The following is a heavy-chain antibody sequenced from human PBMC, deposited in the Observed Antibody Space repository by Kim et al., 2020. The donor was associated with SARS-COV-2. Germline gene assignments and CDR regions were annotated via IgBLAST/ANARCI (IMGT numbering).Heavy chain of an antibody. CDR2: IYYSGST. Sequence: SETLSLTCTVSGGSISSSSYYWGWIRQPPGKGLEWIGSIYYSGSTYYNPSLESRVTISVDTSKNQFSLKLSSVTAADTAVYYCARRAIAAAARLDYWGQGTLVTVSS. D-gene: IGHD6-13*01. CDR3: ARRAIAAAARLDY. J-gene: IGHJ4*02. V-gene: IGHV4-39*01. CDR1: GGSISSSSYY.